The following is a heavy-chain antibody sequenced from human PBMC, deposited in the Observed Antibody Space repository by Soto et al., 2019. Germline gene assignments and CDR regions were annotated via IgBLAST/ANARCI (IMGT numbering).Heavy chain of an antibody. CDR2: IDPKSGGT. J-gene: IGHJ4*02. D-gene: IGHD5-12*01. CDR1: GPTFIAYY. CDR3: ARFSVDVPE. V-gene: IGHV1-2*02. Sequence: QLVQSGAEVKKPGASVRVSCKTSGPTFIAYYIHWVRQAPGQGLEWMGWIDPKSGGTTYEQKFLGRVTMTRDTSNNTAYMDLNRLTSDDTAVYYCARFSVDVPEWGQGTLITDSS.